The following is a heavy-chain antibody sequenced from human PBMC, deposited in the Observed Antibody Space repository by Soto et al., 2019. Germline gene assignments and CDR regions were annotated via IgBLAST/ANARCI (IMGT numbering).Heavy chain of an antibody. D-gene: IGHD1-26*01. Sequence: QVQLVESGGGVVQPGRSLRLSCVASGFTFSSYGMHWVRQAPGKGLEWVAIISYDGSNTYYADSVKGRFTISRENSKNTLYLQMNSLIAEDTSVYYCAKEGGLSGSYYITSSYYFDYWGQGTLVTVSS. CDR2: ISYDGSNT. CDR1: GFTFSSYG. CDR3: AKEGGLSGSYYITSSYYFDY. J-gene: IGHJ4*02. V-gene: IGHV3-30*18.